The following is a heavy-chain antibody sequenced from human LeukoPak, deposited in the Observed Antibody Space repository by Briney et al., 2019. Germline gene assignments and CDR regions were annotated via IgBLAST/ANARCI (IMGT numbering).Heavy chain of an antibody. CDR1: GFTFSSYA. D-gene: IGHD2-2*01. Sequence: TGGSLRLSCAASGFTFSSYAMSWVRQAPGKRLEWVSAISGSGGSTYYADSVKGRFTISRDNSKNTLYLQMNSLRAEDTAVYYCAKGPPSTYCSSTSCRNYDAFDIWGQGTMVTVSS. CDR2: ISGSGGST. J-gene: IGHJ3*02. CDR3: AKGPPSTYCSSTSCRNYDAFDI. V-gene: IGHV3-23*01.